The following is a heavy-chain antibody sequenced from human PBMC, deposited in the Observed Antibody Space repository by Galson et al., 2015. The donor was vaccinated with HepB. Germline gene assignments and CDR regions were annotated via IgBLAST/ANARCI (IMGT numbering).Heavy chain of an antibody. CDR2: IFPPDSDS. D-gene: IGHD1-7*01. V-gene: IGHV5-51*01. CDR1: GYSFTNHW. Sequence: QSGAEVKKPGESLRISCKVSGYSFTNHWIGWVRQMPGKGLEWMGVIFPPDSDSFYSPSFQGQVTISVDKSISTAYLQWNSLTASDTAMYYCARRSNWNYDYWGQGTLVTVSS. CDR3: ARRSNWNYDY. J-gene: IGHJ4*02.